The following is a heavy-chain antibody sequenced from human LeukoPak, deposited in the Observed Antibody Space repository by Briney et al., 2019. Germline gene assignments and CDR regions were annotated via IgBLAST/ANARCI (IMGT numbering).Heavy chain of an antibody. CDR1: GFTFSSYW. D-gene: IGHD5-24*01. J-gene: IGHJ4*02. CDR3: ARDRRWLQLGPSDY. V-gene: IGHV3-7*01. CDR2: IKQDGSEK. Sequence: GGSLRLSCAASGFTFSSYWMSWVRQAPGKGLEWVANIKQDGSEKYYVDSVKGRFTISRDNAENSLYLQMNSLRAEDTAVYYCARDRRWLQLGPSDYWGQGTLVTVSS.